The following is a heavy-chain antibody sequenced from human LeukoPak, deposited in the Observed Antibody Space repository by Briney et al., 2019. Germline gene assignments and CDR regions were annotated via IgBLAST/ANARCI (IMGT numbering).Heavy chain of an antibody. J-gene: IGHJ4*02. V-gene: IGHV1-2*02. D-gene: IGHD6-19*01. CDR1: GYTFTGYY. CDR3: ARVNSGWPTYFDY. CDR2: INPNSGGT. Sequence: ASVKVSCKASGYTFTGYYLHWVRQAPGQGLEWMGWINPNSGGTNYAQKFQGRVTMTRDTSISTAYMELSRLRSDDTAVYYCARVNSGWPTYFDYWGQGTLVTVSA.